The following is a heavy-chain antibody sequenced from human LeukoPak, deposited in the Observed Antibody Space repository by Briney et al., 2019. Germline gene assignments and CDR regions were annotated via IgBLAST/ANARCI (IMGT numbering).Heavy chain of an antibody. J-gene: IGHJ3*02. CDR3: VRIDQNAFEI. D-gene: IGHD2-15*01. CDR2: IFHSGST. V-gene: IGHV4-38-2*01. CDR1: DYSISSGYY. Sequence: SETLSLTCAVSDYSISSGYYWACIRQPPGKGLEWVASIFHSGSTYYNPSHRSRVTISLDTSKNQFSLNLSSVTAADTAVYYCVRIDQNAFEIWGQGTMVTVSS.